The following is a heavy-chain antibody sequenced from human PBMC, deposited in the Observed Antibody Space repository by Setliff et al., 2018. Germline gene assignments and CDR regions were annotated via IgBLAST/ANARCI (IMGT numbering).Heavy chain of an antibody. CDR3: ARQKYWSGYYGEGYYYYMDV. CDR1: GFTFSNYW. CDR2: INHTGST. D-gene: IGHD3-3*01. V-gene: IGHV4-34*01. J-gene: IGHJ6*03. Sequence: GSLRLSCAASGFTFSNYWMNWVRQAPGKGLEWIGEINHTGSTNYSPSLKSRVTISVDTSKNQFSLLLNSVTAADTALYYCARQKYWSGYYGEGYYYYMDVWGKGTTVTVSS.